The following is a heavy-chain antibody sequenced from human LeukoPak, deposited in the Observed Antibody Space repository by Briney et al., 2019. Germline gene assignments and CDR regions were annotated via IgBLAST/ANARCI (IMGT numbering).Heavy chain of an antibody. D-gene: IGHD6-13*01. Sequence: ASVKVSCKASGYTFTSYGISWVRQAPGQGLEWMGWISAYSGNTNYAQKLQGRVTMTTDTSTSTAYMELRSLRSDDTAVYYCARVEMRDSSSDYWGQGTLVTVSS. CDR3: ARVEMRDSSSDY. J-gene: IGHJ4*02. V-gene: IGHV1-18*01. CDR2: ISAYSGNT. CDR1: GYTFTSYG.